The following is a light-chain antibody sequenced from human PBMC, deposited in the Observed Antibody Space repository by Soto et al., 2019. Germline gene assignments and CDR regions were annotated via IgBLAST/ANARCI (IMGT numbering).Light chain of an antibody. J-gene: IGKJ1*01. CDR3: QRFNSDPPT. Sequence: DIPMTQSPSSLSAFVGDRVTITCRASQGISNYLAWYQQKPGRVPKLLIYAASTLQSGVPSRFSGSGSGTDFTLTISSLQPEDVATYYCQRFNSDPPTFGQGTKVDIK. V-gene: IGKV1-27*01. CDR2: AAS. CDR1: QGISNY.